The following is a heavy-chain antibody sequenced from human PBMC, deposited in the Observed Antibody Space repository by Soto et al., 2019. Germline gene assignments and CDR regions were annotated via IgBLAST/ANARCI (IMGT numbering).Heavy chain of an antibody. V-gene: IGHV4-4*02. CDR3: ATSQLGEYFDN. D-gene: IGHD1-1*01. Sequence: QVHLQESGPGLVKPSGTLSLTCDVSGDSISSSLWWSWVRQTPGKGLEWIGEIYHSGSINYNPSLKSRVTISADRSKNQFSLTLTGVTAADTAVYYCATSQLGEYFDNWGQGTLVTVSS. CDR1: GDSISSSLW. CDR2: IYHSGSI. J-gene: IGHJ4*02.